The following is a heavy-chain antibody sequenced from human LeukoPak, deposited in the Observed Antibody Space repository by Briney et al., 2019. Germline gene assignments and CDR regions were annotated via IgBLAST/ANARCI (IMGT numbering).Heavy chain of an antibody. CDR1: GFTFSNYA. V-gene: IGHV3-23*01. J-gene: IGHJ4*02. D-gene: IGHD4-23*01. CDR3: AKISPYGGNSA. CDR2: ISGNGGST. Sequence: GGSLRLSCEASGFTFSNYAMSWVRQAPGKGLEWVSAISGNGGSTYYADSVKGRFTISRDNSKNTLYLQMNSLSAEDTAVYYCAKISPYGGNSAWGQGTLVTVSS.